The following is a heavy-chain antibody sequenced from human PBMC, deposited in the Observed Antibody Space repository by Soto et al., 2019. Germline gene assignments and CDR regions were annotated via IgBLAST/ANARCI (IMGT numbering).Heavy chain of an antibody. Sequence: GGSLRLSCAASGFTFNAYWMSWVRQAPGKGLEWVANIKPDGSEKWYVDSVKGRFTISRDNAKNSLYLQMNSLRAEDTAVYYCARDSGYSYGPLDYWGQGTLVTVSS. CDR2: IKPDGSEK. CDR3: ARDSGYSYGPLDY. J-gene: IGHJ4*02. CDR1: GFTFNAYW. V-gene: IGHV3-7*01. D-gene: IGHD5-18*01.